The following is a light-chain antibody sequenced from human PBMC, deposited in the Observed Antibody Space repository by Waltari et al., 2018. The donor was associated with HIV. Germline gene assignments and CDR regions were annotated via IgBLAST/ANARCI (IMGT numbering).Light chain of an antibody. V-gene: IGLV2-8*01. J-gene: IGLJ3*02. CDR3: VSYAGVKNRWA. Sequence: QSALTQPPSASGSPGQSVTITCTGTSSDVRGYRHVSRYQHHPGKAPKILLYEVTSRPSGVPDRFSGSKSGNTASLTVSGLQADDEADYYCVSYAGVKNRWAFGGGTKLTVL. CDR1: SSDVRGYRH. CDR2: EVT.